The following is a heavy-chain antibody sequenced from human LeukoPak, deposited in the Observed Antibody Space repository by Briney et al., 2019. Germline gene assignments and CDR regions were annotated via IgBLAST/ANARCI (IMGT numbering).Heavy chain of an antibody. Sequence: GGSLRLSCAASGFTFSDAWMNWVRQAPGKGLEWVGRIKRRTDAGTTDYAAPVKGRFTISRDDSKNTLYLQMNSLKTEDTAVYYCTTGNWGPYWGQGTLVTVSS. CDR1: GFTFSDAW. D-gene: IGHD7-27*01. CDR3: TTGNWGPY. CDR2: IKRRTDAGTT. J-gene: IGHJ4*02. V-gene: IGHV3-15*07.